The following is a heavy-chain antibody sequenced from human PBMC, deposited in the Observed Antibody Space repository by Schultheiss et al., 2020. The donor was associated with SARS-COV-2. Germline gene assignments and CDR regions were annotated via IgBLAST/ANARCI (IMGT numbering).Heavy chain of an antibody. J-gene: IGHJ4*02. CDR3: ARQTVTTPFDY. Sequence: GSLRLSCAASGFTFSSYAMSWIRQPPGKGLEWIGYIYYSGSTNYNPSLKSRVTISVDTSKNQFSLKLSSVTAADTAVYYCARQTVTTPFDYWGQGTLVTVSS. D-gene: IGHD4-17*01. CDR1: GFTFSSYA. CDR2: IYYSGST. V-gene: IGHV4-59*08.